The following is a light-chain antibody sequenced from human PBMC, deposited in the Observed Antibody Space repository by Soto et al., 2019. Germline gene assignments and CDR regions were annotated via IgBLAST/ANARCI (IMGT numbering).Light chain of an antibody. CDR1: SSDVAYYNY. CDR3: TSYTTSSTQV. Sequence: QSALTQPASVSGSPGQSITISCTGTSSDVAYYNYVSWYQHHPGKAPKLIIYDVNNRPSGVSNRFSGSKSGNTASLTISGLQTEDEAYYYCTSYTTSSTQVFGGGTKLTVL. J-gene: IGLJ3*02. V-gene: IGLV2-14*01. CDR2: DVN.